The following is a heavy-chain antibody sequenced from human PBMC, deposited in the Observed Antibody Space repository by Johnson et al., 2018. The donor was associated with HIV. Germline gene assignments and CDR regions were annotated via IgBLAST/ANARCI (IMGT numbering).Heavy chain of an antibody. D-gene: IGHD1-26*01. CDR1: GFTFSTYG. V-gene: IGHV3-23*04. J-gene: IGHJ3*02. CDR3: AKGLSLSGSYSYDAFDI. CDR2: ISGTGGTT. Sequence: VQLVESGGGLVQPGGSLRMSCVASGFTFSTYGMTWVRQAPGKGLEWVSAISGTGGTTYYADSVRGRFSISRDKSKDTLYLQMNSLRPEDTAVYYCAKGLSLSGSYSYDAFDIWGQGTVVTVSS.